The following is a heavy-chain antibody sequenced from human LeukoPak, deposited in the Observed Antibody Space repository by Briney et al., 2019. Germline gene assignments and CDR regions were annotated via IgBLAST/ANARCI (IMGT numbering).Heavy chain of an antibody. V-gene: IGHV4-59*08. CDR2: IYYSGST. J-gene: IGHJ5*02. CDR3: ARHAVGWFDP. D-gene: IGHD4-23*01. Sequence: ASETLSLTCTVSGGSISSYYWSWIRQPPGEGLEWIGYIYYSGSTNYNPSLKSRVTISVDTSKNQFSLKLSSVTAADTAVYYCARHAVGWFDPWGQGTLVTVSS. CDR1: GGSISSYY.